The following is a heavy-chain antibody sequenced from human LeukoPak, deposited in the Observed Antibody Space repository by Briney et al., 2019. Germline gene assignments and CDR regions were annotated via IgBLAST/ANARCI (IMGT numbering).Heavy chain of an antibody. CDR1: GGTFSSYA. D-gene: IGHD3-16*02. J-gene: IGHJ4*02. Sequence: SVKVSCKASGGTFSSYAISWVRRAPGQGLEWMGGIIPIFGTANYAQKFQGRVTITADESTSTAYMELSSLRSEDTAVYYCARTSYDYVWGSYRLFDYWGQGTLVIVSS. CDR2: IIPIFGTA. V-gene: IGHV1-69*01. CDR3: ARTSYDYVWGSYRLFDY.